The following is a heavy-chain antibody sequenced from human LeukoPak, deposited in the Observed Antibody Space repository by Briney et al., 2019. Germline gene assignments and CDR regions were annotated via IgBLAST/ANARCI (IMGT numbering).Heavy chain of an antibody. CDR2: IYYSGST. J-gene: IGHJ4*02. CDR1: GGSISSYY. V-gene: IGHV4-59*01. Sequence: SETLSLTCTVSGGSISSYYWSWIRQPPGKGLEWIGYIYYSGSTNYNPSLKSRVTISVDTSKNQFSLKLSSVTAADTAVYYCAKARDGYNNYFDYWGQGTLVTVSS. CDR3: AKARDGYNNYFDY. D-gene: IGHD5-24*01.